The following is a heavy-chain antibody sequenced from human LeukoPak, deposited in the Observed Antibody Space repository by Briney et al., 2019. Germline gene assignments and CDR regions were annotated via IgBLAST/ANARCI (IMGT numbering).Heavy chain of an antibody. J-gene: IGHJ6*03. Sequence: SETLSLTCTVSGGSISSYYWSWIRQPPGKGLEWIGYIYYSGSTNYNPSLKSRVTISVDTSKNQFSLKLSSVTAADTAVYYCAKGGYCSSTSCPPYYYMDAWGKGTTVTVSS. CDR1: GGSISSYY. CDR2: IYYSGST. V-gene: IGHV4-59*01. D-gene: IGHD2-2*03. CDR3: AKGGYCSSTSCPPYYYMDA.